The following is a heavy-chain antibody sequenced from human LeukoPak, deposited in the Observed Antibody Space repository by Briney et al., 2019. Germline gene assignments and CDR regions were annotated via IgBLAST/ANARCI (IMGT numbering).Heavy chain of an antibody. J-gene: IGHJ4*02. CDR2: INSDGSTT. CDR1: GFSFSNYW. Sequence: PGGSLRLSCVVSGFSFSNYWMHWVRQAPGKGLGWVSRINSDGSTTSYAASVKGRCTISRDNAKNTLYLQMNSLRAEDTAVYYCARGIVGPTGDYWGQGTLVTVSS. V-gene: IGHV3-74*01. CDR3: ARGIVGPTGDY. D-gene: IGHD1-26*01.